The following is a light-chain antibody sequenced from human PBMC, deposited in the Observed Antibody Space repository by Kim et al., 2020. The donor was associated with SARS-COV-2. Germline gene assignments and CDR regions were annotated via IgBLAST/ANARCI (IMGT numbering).Light chain of an antibody. Sequence: VFPGPTARINCSGDALPKKFACWFQPKSGQAPVLIIYEETDRPAGIPKRFARCSSGTIATLTVSGAQVEEESDYCCYSTDSSRKAVLGGETHLTVL. CDR3: YSTDSSRKAV. J-gene: IGLJ2*01. CDR2: EET. V-gene: IGLV3-10*01. CDR1: ALPKKF.